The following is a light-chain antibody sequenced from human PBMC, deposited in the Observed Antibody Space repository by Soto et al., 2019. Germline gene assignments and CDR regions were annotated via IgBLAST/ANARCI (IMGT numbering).Light chain of an antibody. CDR3: QKFYTAPLT. J-gene: IGKJ5*01. Sequence: DIQMTQSPSSLSASVGDRVTITCRASQDISVYLAWYQQKPGKVPKLLIYSASTLQSGVPSRFSGSGSGTDFTLTIRSLQPEDVAPYYCQKFYTAPLTFGQGTRLEIK. CDR2: SAS. CDR1: QDISVY. V-gene: IGKV1-27*01.